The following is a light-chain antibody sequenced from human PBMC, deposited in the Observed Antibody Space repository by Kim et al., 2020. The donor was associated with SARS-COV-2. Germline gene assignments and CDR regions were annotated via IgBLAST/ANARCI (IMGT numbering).Light chain of an antibody. CDR3: QQYNSAPYS. CDR1: QTIVTW. V-gene: IGKV1-5*03. Sequence: DIQMTQSPSTMSASVGDRVSITCRASQTIVTWLAWYQQKPGKPPRLLIYLASSLETGVPSGFSGSGYGTEFTLTISDLQPDDFATYYCQQYNSAPYSFGQGTKLEI. J-gene: IGKJ2*03. CDR2: LAS.